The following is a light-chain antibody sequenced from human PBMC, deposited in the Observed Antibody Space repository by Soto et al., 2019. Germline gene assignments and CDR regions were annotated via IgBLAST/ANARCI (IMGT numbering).Light chain of an antibody. V-gene: IGKV1-39*01. J-gene: IGKJ4*01. CDR2: AAS. CDR3: QQSYSPRALT. CDR1: QTINNY. Sequence: DIQMTQSPSSLSASVGDRVTIACRASQTINNYLNWYQQKPGKAPKLLIYAASTLQSGVPSRFSGSGSGTDLTLTITSLLPEDFATYYCQQSYSPRALTFGGGTKVYIK.